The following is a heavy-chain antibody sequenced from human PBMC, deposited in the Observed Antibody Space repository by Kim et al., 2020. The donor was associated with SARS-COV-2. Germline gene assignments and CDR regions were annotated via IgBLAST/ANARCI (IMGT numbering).Heavy chain of an antibody. D-gene: IGHD3-10*01. Sequence: GGSLRLSCVASGFTLTDYSMNWVRQAPGKGLEWVSSISSSSTYIYYADSVKGRFTISRDNAKNSLYLQLNSLRAEDTAVYYCARGGGSGTYNWFDPWGQGTLVTVSS. CDR1: GFTLTDYS. V-gene: IGHV3-21*01. CDR2: ISSSSTYI. CDR3: ARGGGSGTYNWFDP. J-gene: IGHJ5*02.